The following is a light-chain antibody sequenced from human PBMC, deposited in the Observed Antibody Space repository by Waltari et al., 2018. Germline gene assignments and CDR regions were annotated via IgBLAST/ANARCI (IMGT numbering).Light chain of an antibody. V-gene: IGKV3-15*01. CDR3: QQYNSWPYT. CDR2: DAS. J-gene: IGKJ2*01. Sequence: EIVMTQSPATLSVSTGERAILSCRASQSISNKLAWYQQKPGQAPRLLIYDASTRATGIPGTFSGSGSETEFTLTISSLQSEDFVVYYCQQYNSWPYTFGQGTKLEIK. CDR1: QSISNK.